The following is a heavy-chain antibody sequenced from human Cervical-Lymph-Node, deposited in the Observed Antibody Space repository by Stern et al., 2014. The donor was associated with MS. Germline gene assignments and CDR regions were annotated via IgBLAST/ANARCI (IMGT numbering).Heavy chain of an antibody. J-gene: IGHJ4*02. Sequence: VQLVESGPGLLKPSQTLSLTCTVSGGSINSGDYNWSWIRQQPGKGLAWIGHINYSGSTNYNPSLRSRVSISADTSKNQVSLKLTSVTAADTAIYYCAREHDFWSGPFDYWGQGTLVTVSS. D-gene: IGHD3-3*01. CDR3: AREHDFWSGPFDY. CDR1: GGSINSGDYN. V-gene: IGHV4-31*03. CDR2: INYSGST.